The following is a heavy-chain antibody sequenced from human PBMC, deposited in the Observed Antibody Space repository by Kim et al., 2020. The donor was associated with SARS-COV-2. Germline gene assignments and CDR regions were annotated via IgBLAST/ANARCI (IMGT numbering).Heavy chain of an antibody. J-gene: IGHJ4*02. Sequence: SETLSLTCTVSGGSISSSSYYWSWVRQPPGKGLEWIGSIYYSGNTYYNPSLKSRVTLSVDTSKNQFSLKLSSVTAADTAGYYCARSPNWGKLLIFDYWGQGTLVTVSS. D-gene: IGHD7-27*01. CDR2: IYYSGNT. V-gene: IGHV4-39*01. CDR1: GGSISSSSYY. CDR3: ARSPNWGKLLIFDY.